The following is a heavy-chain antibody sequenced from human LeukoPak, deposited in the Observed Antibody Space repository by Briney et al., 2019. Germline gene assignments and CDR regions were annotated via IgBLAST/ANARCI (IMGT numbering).Heavy chain of an antibody. CDR1: GYTFTGNY. D-gene: IGHD2-2*01. J-gene: IGHJ4*02. Sequence: ASVKVSCKASGYTFTGNYMHWVRQAPGQGLEWMGWINPRIGGTNYAQKFQGRVTMTRDTSISTAYMELSSPRFDDTALYYCARGSGTSWFDYWGQGTLVTVSS. V-gene: IGHV1-2*02. CDR2: INPRIGGT. CDR3: ARGSGTSWFDY.